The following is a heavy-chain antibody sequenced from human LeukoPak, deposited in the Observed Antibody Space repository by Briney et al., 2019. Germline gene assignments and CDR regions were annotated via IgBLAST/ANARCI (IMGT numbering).Heavy chain of an antibody. CDR2: IYTSGST. V-gene: IGHV4-4*07. CDR3: ARDVKWVLVRWFDP. J-gene: IGHJ5*02. D-gene: IGHD1-26*01. CDR1: GGSISSYY. Sequence: SETLSLTCTVSGGSISSYYWSWIRQPAGKGLEWIGRIYTSGSTNYNPSLKSRVTMSVDTSKNQFSLKLSSVTAADTAVYYCARDVKWVLVRWFDPWGQGTLVTVSS.